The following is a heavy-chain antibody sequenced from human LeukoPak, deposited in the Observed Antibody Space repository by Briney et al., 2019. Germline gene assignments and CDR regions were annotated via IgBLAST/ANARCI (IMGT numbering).Heavy chain of an antibody. CDR2: IYYSGST. CDR1: GGSISSYY. CDR3: AGEELTNNWIDP. J-gene: IGHJ5*02. D-gene: IGHD1-26*01. V-gene: IGHV4-59*12. Sequence: TSETLSLTCTVSGGSISSYYWSWIRQPPGKGVEWIGYIYYSGSTNYNPSLKSRVTISVDTSKNQFSLKLSSVTAADTAVYYCAGEELTNNWIDPWGQGTLVTVSS.